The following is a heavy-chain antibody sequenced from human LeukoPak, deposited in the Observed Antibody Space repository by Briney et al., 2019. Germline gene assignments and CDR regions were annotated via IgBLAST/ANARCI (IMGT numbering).Heavy chain of an antibody. CDR1: GYTFTSYG. CDR3: ARQRDSVAGTEFDY. CDR2: ISAYNGNT. V-gene: IGHV1-18*01. J-gene: IGHJ4*02. Sequence: EASVKVSCKASGYTFTSYGISWVRQAPGQGLEWMGWISAYNGNTNYAQKLQGRVTMTTDTSTSTAYMELRSLRSDDTAVYYCARQRDSVAGTEFDYWGQGTLVTVSS. D-gene: IGHD6-19*01.